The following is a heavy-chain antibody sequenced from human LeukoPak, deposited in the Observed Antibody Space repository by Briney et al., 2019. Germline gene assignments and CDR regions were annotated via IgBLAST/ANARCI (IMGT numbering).Heavy chain of an antibody. J-gene: IGHJ4*02. Sequence: ASETLSLTCTVCVDSLSSSYWRWIRHSAGKGLEWLGRIYICGSTNYNPSLKSRVTMSVDMSKNQFSLKLSSVTAADAAVYYCARDCSGGSCYLGVIDYWGQGTLVTVSS. D-gene: IGHD2-15*01. CDR3: ARDCSGGSCYLGVIDY. CDR2: IYICGST. CDR1: VDSLSSSY. V-gene: IGHV4-4*07.